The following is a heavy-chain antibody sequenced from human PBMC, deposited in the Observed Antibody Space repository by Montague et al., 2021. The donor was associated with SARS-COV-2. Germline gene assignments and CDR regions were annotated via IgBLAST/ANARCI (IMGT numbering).Heavy chain of an antibody. D-gene: IGHD3-22*01. V-gene: IGHV4-34*01. CDR3: ARGRVDTTMILVVFTGAAHYFDS. CDR2: GIPSGRI. J-gene: IGHJ4*02. Sequence: SETLSLTCAGDVGCCSGGSWARIRQPPGRALVSLAEGIPSGRINYNPSLKSRITISVDTSKNQFSLRLNSVTAADTAVYYCARGRVDTTMILVVFTGAAHYFDSWGQGTLVSVSS. CDR1: VGCCSGGS.